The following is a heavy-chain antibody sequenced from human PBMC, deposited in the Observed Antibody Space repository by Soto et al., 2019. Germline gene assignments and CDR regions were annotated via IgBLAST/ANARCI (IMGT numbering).Heavy chain of an antibody. Sequence: QVQLVESGGGVVQPGGSLRLSCAASGFAFTTYAMHWVRQAPGKGLEWVAVISNDGSEKYYADSVKGRFTIARDNSKNTLYLQMNSLRVEDTAVYSCARQYSSSWLFYGMDVWGQGTTVTVSS. CDR2: ISNDGSEK. CDR1: GFAFTTYA. D-gene: IGHD6-13*01. J-gene: IGHJ6*02. CDR3: ARQYSSSWLFYGMDV. V-gene: IGHV3-30-3*01.